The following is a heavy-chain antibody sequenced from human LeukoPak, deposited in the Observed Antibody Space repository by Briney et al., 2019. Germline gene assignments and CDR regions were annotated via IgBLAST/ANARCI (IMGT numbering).Heavy chain of an antibody. CDR3: ARAPDYDSSGYYEDWFDP. CDR2: ISYDGSNK. CDR1: GFTFSSYA. Sequence: GGSLRLSYAASGFTFSSYAMHWVRQAPGKGLEGVADISYDGSNKYYADSVKGRFTISRDNSKSTLYLQMNSLRAEDTAVYYCARAPDYDSSGYYEDWFDPWGQGTLVTVSS. V-gene: IGHV3-30*04. D-gene: IGHD3-22*01. J-gene: IGHJ5*02.